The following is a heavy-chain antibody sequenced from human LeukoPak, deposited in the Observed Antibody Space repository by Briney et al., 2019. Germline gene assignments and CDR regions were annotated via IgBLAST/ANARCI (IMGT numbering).Heavy chain of an antibody. CDR2: VAYDGSSK. V-gene: IGHV3-30*04. CDR3: ARDGVTRRYNMYYYMDV. CDR1: GFTFSNYS. Sequence: GGSLRLSCAASGFTFSNYSIHWVRQAPGKGLEWVAFVAYDGSSKYYRDSVKGRSIISRDYSRNTLYLQMNSLRGEDTAVYYCARDGVTRRYNMYYYMDVWGKGTTVTVSS. D-gene: IGHD1-1*01. J-gene: IGHJ6*03.